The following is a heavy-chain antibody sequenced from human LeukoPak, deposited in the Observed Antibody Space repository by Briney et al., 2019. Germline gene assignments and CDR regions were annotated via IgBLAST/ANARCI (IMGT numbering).Heavy chain of an antibody. Sequence: ASVKVSCKASGYTFTSYYMHWVRQAPGQGLEWMGIINPSDDSTRYAQKFQGRVTMTKDTSTNTVYMHLSSLSSDDTAVYYCARAYYESSAYRHAVYFDYWGQGTLVTVSS. CDR3: ARAYYESSAYRHAVYFDY. D-gene: IGHD3-22*01. CDR1: GYTFTSYY. CDR2: INPSDDST. V-gene: IGHV1-46*01. J-gene: IGHJ4*02.